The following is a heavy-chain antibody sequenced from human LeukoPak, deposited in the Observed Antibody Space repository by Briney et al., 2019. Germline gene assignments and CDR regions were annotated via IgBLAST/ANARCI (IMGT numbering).Heavy chain of an antibody. D-gene: IGHD6-13*01. CDR2: IKQDGSEK. J-gene: IGHJ5*02. V-gene: IGHV3-7*01. CDR3: ARAGYSSSWYSTWFDP. Sequence: GGSLRLSCAASGFTFSSYWMSWVRQAPGKGLEWVANIKQDGSEKYYVDSVKGRFTISRDNAKNSLYLQVNSLRAEDTAVYYCARAGYSSSWYSTWFDPWGQGTLVTVSS. CDR1: GFTFSSYW.